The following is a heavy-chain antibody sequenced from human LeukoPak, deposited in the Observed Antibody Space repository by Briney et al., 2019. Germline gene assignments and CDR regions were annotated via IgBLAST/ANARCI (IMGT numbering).Heavy chain of an antibody. Sequence: PGRSLRLSCAASGFTFSSYGMHWVRQAPGKGLEWVAVISYDGSNKYYADSVKGRFTISRDNSKNTLYLQMNSLRAEDTAVYYCAKGDVWYYVSCGSYNWFDPWGQGTLVTVSS. CDR3: AKGDVWYYVSCGSYNWFDP. V-gene: IGHV3-30*18. CDR2: ISYDGSNK. J-gene: IGHJ5*02. D-gene: IGHD3-22*01. CDR1: GFTFSSYG.